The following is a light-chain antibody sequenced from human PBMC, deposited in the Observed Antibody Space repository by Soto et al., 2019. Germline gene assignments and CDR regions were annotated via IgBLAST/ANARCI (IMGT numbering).Light chain of an antibody. V-gene: IGLV2-18*02. CDR1: SSDVGSYTR. J-gene: IGLJ1*01. CDR3: SSYTSSSTYV. CDR2: EVS. Sequence: LTQPPSVSGSPGQSVAISCTGTSSDVGSYTRVSWYQQPPGTAPKLMIYEVSSRPSGVPDRFSGSKSGNTASLTISWLQAEDEADYYGSSYTSSSTYVFGTATKVTVL.